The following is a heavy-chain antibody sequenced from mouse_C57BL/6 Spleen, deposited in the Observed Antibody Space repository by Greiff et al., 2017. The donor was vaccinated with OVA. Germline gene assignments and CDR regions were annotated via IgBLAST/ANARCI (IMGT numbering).Heavy chain of an antibody. D-gene: IGHD2-12*01. CDR2: IYPGSGST. J-gene: IGHJ2*01. Sequence: QVQLQQPGAELVKPGASVKMSCKASGYTFTSYWITWVKQRPGQGLEWIGDIYPGSGSTNYNEKFKSKATLTVDTSSSTAYMQLSSLTSEDSAVYYCARSGEEFYSRYYFDYWGQGTTLTVSS. CDR1: GYTFTSYW. CDR3: ARSGEEFYSRYYFDY. V-gene: IGHV1-55*01.